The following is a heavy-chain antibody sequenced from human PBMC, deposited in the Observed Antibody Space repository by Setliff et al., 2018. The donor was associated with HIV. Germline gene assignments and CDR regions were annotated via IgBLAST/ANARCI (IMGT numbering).Heavy chain of an antibody. Sequence: SETLSLTCTVSGGSISSGGYYWNWIRQYPVKGLEWIGHIYYNGRTLFNPALGTRLNMSVDTSENQFSLHLNSVTAADTAVYYCARGKGFGAYYFIDVWGEGTTVTVSS. CDR3: ARGKGFGAYYFIDV. CDR2: IYYNGRT. CDR1: GGSISSGGYY. J-gene: IGHJ6*03. V-gene: IGHV4-31*03. D-gene: IGHD3-10*01.